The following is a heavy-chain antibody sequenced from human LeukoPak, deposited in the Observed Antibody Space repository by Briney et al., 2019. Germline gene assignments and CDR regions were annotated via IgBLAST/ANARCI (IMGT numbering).Heavy chain of an antibody. CDR2: ISAYNGNT. Sequence: ASVKVSCKASGYTFTSYGISWVRQAPGQGLEWMGWISAYNGNTNYAQKLQGRVTMTTDTSTSTAYMELRSLRSDDTAVYYRARDPNYYDSSGPGDYWGQGTLVTVSS. J-gene: IGHJ4*02. CDR1: GYTFTSYG. V-gene: IGHV1-18*01. D-gene: IGHD3-22*01. CDR3: ARDPNYYDSSGPGDY.